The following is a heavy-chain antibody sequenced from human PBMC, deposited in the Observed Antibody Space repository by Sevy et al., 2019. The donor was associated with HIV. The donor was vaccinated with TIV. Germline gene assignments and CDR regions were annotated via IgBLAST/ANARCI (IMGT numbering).Heavy chain of an antibody. J-gene: IGHJ4*02. CDR1: GFTFTNYA. D-gene: IGHD4-4*01. CDR2: LSGSGGST. CDR3: AQAQPRQAVTGSSGPYFFDY. Sequence: GGSLRLSCAASGFTFTNYAMTWVRQAPGKGLEWVSALSGSGGSTYYTDSVKGRFTISRDNSKNTLYLQVNSLRAEDTAVYYCAQAQPRQAVTGSSGPYFFDYWCQGTLVTVSS. V-gene: IGHV3-23*01.